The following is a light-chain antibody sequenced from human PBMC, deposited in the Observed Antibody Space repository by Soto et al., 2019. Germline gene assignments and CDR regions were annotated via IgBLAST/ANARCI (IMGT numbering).Light chain of an antibody. Sequence: FVLTQSPATLSLSPGERATLSCRTSLSVSVYLDWYQQKPGQAPRLLISDASNRATGIPARFSGSGSGTDFTLTISSLEPEDFAVYYCHQRQYWPPITFGQGTRLEVK. J-gene: IGKJ5*01. CDR3: HQRQYWPPIT. CDR1: LSVSVY. V-gene: IGKV3-11*01. CDR2: DAS.